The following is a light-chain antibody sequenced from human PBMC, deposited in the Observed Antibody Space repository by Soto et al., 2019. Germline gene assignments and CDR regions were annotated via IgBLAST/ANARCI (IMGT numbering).Light chain of an antibody. CDR3: QQYDTSPPT. J-gene: IGKJ5*01. CDR2: RTC. V-gene: IGKV3-20*01. Sequence: EIVLTQSPGTLSLSPGERATLSCRASQTIASRYLAWYQHQPGQGPRLLIDRTCARAPGIPDRFSGGGSGTDFTLTISRLEREDCAVYYCQQYDTSPPTFGQGTRLDLK. CDR1: QTIASRY.